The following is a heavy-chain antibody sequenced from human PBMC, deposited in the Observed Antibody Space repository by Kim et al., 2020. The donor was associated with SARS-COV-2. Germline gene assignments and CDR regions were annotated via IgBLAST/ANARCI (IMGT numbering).Heavy chain of an antibody. V-gene: IGHV4-38-2*02. CDR1: GYSISSGYY. CDR3: ARVTYYYDSSGYPDY. D-gene: IGHD3-22*01. Sequence: SETLSLTCTVSGYSISSGYYWGWIRQPPGKGLEWIGSIYHSGSTYYNPSLKSRVTISVDTSKNQFSLKLSSVTAADTAVYYCARVTYYYDSSGYPDYWGQGTLVTVSS. CDR2: IYHSGST. J-gene: IGHJ4*02.